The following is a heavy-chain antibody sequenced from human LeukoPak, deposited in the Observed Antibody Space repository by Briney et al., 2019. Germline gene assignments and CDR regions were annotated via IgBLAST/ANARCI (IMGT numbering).Heavy chain of an antibody. Sequence: GGSLRLSCAASGFTFDDYGMSWVRQAPGKGLEWVAGINWKGGSTGYADSVKRRFTISTDNDKNSLYLQINSRRAEETALYHCARVSTSYYYDSITGAFDIWGQGTMVTVSS. CDR2: INWKGGST. CDR3: ARVSTSYYYDSITGAFDI. D-gene: IGHD3-22*01. J-gene: IGHJ3*02. CDR1: GFTFDDYG. V-gene: IGHV3-20*01.